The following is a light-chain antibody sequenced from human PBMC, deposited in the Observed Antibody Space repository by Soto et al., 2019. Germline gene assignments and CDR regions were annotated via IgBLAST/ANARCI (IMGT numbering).Light chain of an antibody. CDR3: QQYDTYPWT. CDR1: QSIVRW. CDR2: DAS. J-gene: IGKJ1*01. Sequence: DIQMTQSPSTLSASVEDRVTITCRASQSIVRWLAWYQQKPGKAPNLLIYDASTLKSGVPSRFSGSGSGTEFTLTISSLQPDDFATYYCQQYDTYPWTFGQGTKVDNK. V-gene: IGKV1-5*01.